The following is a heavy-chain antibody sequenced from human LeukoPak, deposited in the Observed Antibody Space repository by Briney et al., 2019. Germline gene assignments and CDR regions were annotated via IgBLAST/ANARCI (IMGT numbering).Heavy chain of an antibody. J-gene: IGHJ4*02. Sequence: PSETLSLTCTVSGGSISSGSYYWSWIRQPAGKGLEWIGRIYTSGSTNYNPSLKSRVTISIDTSKNQFSLKLSSVTAADTAVYYCVRDSPRDYFDYWGQGTPVTVSS. V-gene: IGHV4-61*02. CDR3: VRDSPRDYFDY. CDR2: IYTSGST. CDR1: GGSISSGSYY.